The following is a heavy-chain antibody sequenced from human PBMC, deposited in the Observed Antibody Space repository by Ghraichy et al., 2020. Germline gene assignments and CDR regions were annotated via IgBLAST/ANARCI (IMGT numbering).Heavy chain of an antibody. V-gene: IGHV1-69*06. J-gene: IGHJ3*02. Sequence: SVKVSCKASGGNFRSSAISWVRQAPGQGLEWMGGIIPIFGTANYAQKFQGRVTITADKSTSTAYMELSSLRSEDTAVYYCARDKGGSYSLHAFDIWGQGTMFTVSS. CDR1: GGNFRSSA. CDR2: IIPIFGTA. CDR3: ARDKGGSYSLHAFDI. D-gene: IGHD1-26*01.